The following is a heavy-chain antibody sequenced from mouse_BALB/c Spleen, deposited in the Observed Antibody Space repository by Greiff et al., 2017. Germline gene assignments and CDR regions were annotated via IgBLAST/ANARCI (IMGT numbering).Heavy chain of an antibody. Sequence: VQLQQSGAELVRPGTSVKISCKASGYTFTNYWLGWVKQRPGHGLEWIGDIYPGGGYTNYNEKFKGKATLTADTSSSTAYMQLSSLTSEDSAVYFCARGGNRYYFDYWGQGTTLTVSS. CDR3: ARGGNRYYFDY. V-gene: IGHV1-63*02. CDR2: IYPGGGYT. J-gene: IGHJ2*01. D-gene: IGHD2-1*01. CDR1: GYTFTNYW.